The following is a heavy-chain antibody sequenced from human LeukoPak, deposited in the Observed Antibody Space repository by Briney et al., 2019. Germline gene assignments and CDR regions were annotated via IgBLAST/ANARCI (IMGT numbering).Heavy chain of an antibody. CDR3: ARSEGLATGDY. CDR1: GFTVSSNY. V-gene: IGHV3-66*01. D-gene: IGHD6-19*01. CDR2: IYSGGST. J-gene: IGHJ4*02. Sequence: HTGGSLRLSCAASGFTVSSNYMSWVRQAPGKGLEWVSVIYSGGSTYYADSVKGRFTISRDNSKNTLYLQMNSLRAEDTAVYYCARSEGLATGDYWGQGTLVTVSS.